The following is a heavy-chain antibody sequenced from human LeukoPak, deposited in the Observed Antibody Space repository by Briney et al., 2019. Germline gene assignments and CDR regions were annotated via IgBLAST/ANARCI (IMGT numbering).Heavy chain of an antibody. Sequence: SETLSLTCAVHGGSFSGYYWSWIRQPPGKGLEWIGYIYYSGSTNYNPSLKSRVTISVDTSKNQFSLKLSSVTAADTAMYYCARRAVAGNWFDYWGQGTLVTVSS. J-gene: IGHJ4*02. CDR2: IYYSGST. CDR1: GGSFSGYY. D-gene: IGHD6-19*01. CDR3: ARRAVAGNWFDY. V-gene: IGHV4-59*01.